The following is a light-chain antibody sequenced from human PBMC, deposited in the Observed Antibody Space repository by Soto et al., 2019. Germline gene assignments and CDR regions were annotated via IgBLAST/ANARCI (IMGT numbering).Light chain of an antibody. V-gene: IGLV2-8*01. CDR3: SSYAGGHNLV. Sequence: QSALTQPPSASGSPGQSVTISCTGTSSDVGGYNYVSWYQQHPGKAPKLVIYEVSKRRSGVPDRFSGSKSGNTASLTVSGLQAEDEASYYCSSYAGGHNLVFGGGTKVTVL. J-gene: IGLJ2*01. CDR2: EVS. CDR1: SSDVGGYNY.